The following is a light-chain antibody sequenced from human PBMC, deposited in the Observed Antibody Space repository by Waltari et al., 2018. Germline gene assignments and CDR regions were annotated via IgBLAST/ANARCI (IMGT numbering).Light chain of an antibody. CDR3: QQYEGYST. CDR2: TAS. V-gene: IGKV1-5*03. J-gene: IGKJ2*01. Sequence: DIQMTQSPSTLSASVGERVTITCRASQSVYIWLHWHQQKPGKAPKLLIETASTLKIGVPSRVSGSGSETEFTLTSSNLQPDDFATYYCQQYEGYSTFGQGTKVEIK. CDR1: QSVYIW.